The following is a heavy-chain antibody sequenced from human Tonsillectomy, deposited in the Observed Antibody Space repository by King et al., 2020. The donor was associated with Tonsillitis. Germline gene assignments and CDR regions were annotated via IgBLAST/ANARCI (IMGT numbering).Heavy chain of an antibody. CDR3: ARWRAYCSGGSCYKDYYYYGMDV. CDR2: TYYRSKWYN. Sequence: VQLQQSGPGLVKPSQTLSLTCAISGDSVSSNSAAWNWIKQSPSRGLEWLGRTYYRSKWYNDYAVSVKSRITINPDTSKNQFSLQLNSVTPGDTAVYYCARWRAYCSGGSCYKDYYYYGMDVWGQGTTVTVSS. D-gene: IGHD2-15*01. CDR1: GDSVSSNSAA. V-gene: IGHV6-1*01. J-gene: IGHJ6*02.